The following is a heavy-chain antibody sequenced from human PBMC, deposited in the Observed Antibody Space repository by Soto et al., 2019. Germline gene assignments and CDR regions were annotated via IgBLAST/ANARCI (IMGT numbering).Heavy chain of an antibody. CDR2: IVVGSGNT. CDR1: GFTFTSSA. CDR3: AADGPSMITFGGVIVTLPYYYGMDV. D-gene: IGHD3-16*02. Sequence: SVKVSCKASGFTFTSSAVQWVRQARGQRLEWIGWIVVGSGNTNYAQKFQERVTITRDMSTSTAYMELSSLRSEDTAVYYCAADGPSMITFGGVIVTLPYYYGMDVWGQGTTVTVSS. J-gene: IGHJ6*02. V-gene: IGHV1-58*01.